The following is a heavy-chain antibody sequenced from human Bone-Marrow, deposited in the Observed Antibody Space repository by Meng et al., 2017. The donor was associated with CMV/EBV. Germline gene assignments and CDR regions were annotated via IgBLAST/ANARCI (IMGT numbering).Heavy chain of an antibody. CDR3: ARVATWIQLYYYYGMDV. Sequence: GGSLRLSCAASGFTFSDYYMSWIRQAPGKGLEWVSYISSSGSTIYYADSVKGRFTISRDNAKNSLYLQMNSLRAEDTAVYYCARVATWIQLYYYYGMDVWGQGPTVTVSS. J-gene: IGHJ6*01. D-gene: IGHD5-18*01. CDR2: ISSSGSTI. CDR1: GFTFSDYY. V-gene: IGHV3-11*04.